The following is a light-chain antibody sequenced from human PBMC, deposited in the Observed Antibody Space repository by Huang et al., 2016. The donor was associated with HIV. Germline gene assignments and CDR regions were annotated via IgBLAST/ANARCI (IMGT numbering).Light chain of an antibody. CDR3: HQYGVFPYT. CDR2: KTS. J-gene: IGKJ2*01. Sequence: DIQMTQSPSPLSASVGDRVTITCRASQSVNNYFAWYQQKPGKAPKVLIFKTSTLEDGVPSKFSGSASGTEFTLTISSLQPDDFATYYCHQYGVFPYTFGQGTKLDIK. V-gene: IGKV1-5*03. CDR1: QSVNNY.